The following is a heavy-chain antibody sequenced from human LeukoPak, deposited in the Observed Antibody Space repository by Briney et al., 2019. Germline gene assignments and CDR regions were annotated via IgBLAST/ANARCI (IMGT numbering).Heavy chain of an antibody. Sequence: GGSLRLSCVASGFTFSSYAMSWVRQAPGKGLELVSTISGSGGTTYHADSVKGRFTISRDNSKNTLYVQMNSLRAEDTAIYYCAKRLSSGSYFAAFDYWGQGTLVTVSS. J-gene: IGHJ4*02. CDR1: GFTFSSYA. CDR2: ISGSGGTT. V-gene: IGHV3-23*01. CDR3: AKRLSSGSYFAAFDY. D-gene: IGHD1-26*01.